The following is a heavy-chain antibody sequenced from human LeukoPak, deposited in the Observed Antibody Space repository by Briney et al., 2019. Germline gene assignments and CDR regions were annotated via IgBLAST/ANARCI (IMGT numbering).Heavy chain of an antibody. Sequence: KASETLSLTCTVSGGSISSYYWSWIRQPPGKGLEWIGYIYYSGSTNYNPSLKSRVTISVDTSKNQFSLELSSVTAADTAVYYCARVGPTTAYYYYYGMDVWGQGTTVTVSS. CDR3: ARVGPTTAYYYYYGMDV. D-gene: IGHD4-17*01. J-gene: IGHJ6*02. CDR1: GGSISSYY. V-gene: IGHV4-59*01. CDR2: IYYSGST.